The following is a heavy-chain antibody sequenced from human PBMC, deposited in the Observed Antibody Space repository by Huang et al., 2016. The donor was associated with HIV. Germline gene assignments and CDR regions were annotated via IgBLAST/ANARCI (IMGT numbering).Heavy chain of an antibody. D-gene: IGHD3-10*01. J-gene: IGHJ5*02. CDR2: ITACSSFK. V-gene: IGHV3-21*01. CDR3: VRENYGSGSTLHWFDP. CDR1: GFSFDSFA. Sequence: DVQLVESGGGLVKPGGSLRLSCAASGFSFDSFAMHWVRQAPGRGLEWSVSITACSSFKAYSVSLPVRFTVSRDNAKNSLYLQMNSLRPEDTAVYYCVRENYGSGSTLHWFDPWGQGTLVTVSS.